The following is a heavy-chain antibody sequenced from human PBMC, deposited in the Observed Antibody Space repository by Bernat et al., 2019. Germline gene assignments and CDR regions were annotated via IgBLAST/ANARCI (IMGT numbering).Heavy chain of an antibody. D-gene: IGHD2-2*01. CDR3: ARERYCSSTSCQSSYYGMDV. V-gene: IGHV1-2*04. Sequence: QVQLVQSGAEVKKPGASVKVSCKASGYTFTGYYMHWVRQAPGQGLEWMGWINPNSGGTNYAQKFQGWVTMTRDTSISTAYMELSRLRSDDTAVYYCARERYCSSTSCQSSYYGMDVWGQGTTVTVSS. CDR1: GYTFTGYY. J-gene: IGHJ6*02. CDR2: INPNSGGT.